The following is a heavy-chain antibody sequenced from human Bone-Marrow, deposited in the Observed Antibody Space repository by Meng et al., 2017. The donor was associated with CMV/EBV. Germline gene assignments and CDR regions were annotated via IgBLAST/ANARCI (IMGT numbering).Heavy chain of an antibody. CDR3: ARDPTPYYDFWSGYYSDYYYYGMDV. CDR1: GFTFSSYG. J-gene: IGHJ6*02. D-gene: IGHD3-3*01. Sequence: LSLTCAASGFTFSSYGMHWVRQAPGKGLEWVAFIRYDGSNKYYADSVKGRFTISRDNSKNTLYLQMNSLRAEDTAVYYCARDPTPYYDFWSGYYSDYYYYGMDVWDQGTTVTVSS. V-gene: IGHV3-30*02. CDR2: IRYDGSNK.